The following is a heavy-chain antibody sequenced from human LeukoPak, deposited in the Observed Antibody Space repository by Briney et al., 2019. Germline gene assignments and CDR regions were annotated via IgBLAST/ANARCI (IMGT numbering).Heavy chain of an antibody. D-gene: IGHD6-19*01. CDR2: IYTSGST. V-gene: IGHV4-61*02. J-gene: IGHJ2*01. CDR1: GGSISSGSYY. Sequence: SETLSLTCTVSGGSISSGSYYWSWIRQPAGKGLEWIGRIYTSGSTNYNPSLKSRVTISVDTSKNQFSLKLSSVTAADTAVYYCARQRGSGWIHSYFDLWGRGTLVTVSS. CDR3: ARQRGSGWIHSYFDL.